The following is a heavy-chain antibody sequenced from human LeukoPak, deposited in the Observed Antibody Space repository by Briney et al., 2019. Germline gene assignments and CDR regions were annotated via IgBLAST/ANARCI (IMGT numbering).Heavy chain of an antibody. J-gene: IGHJ4*02. CDR2: IKEDGSEK. CDR1: GFTFSTYW. V-gene: IGHV3-7*01. CDR3: ARDWSDGFDY. D-gene: IGHD3-3*01. Sequence: GGSLRLSCAASGFTFSTYWMHWVRQAPGKGLVWVASIKEDGSEKYYVDSVKGRFTISRDNAKNSVYLQMNSLRADDTAVYYCARDWSDGFDYWGQGTLVTVSS.